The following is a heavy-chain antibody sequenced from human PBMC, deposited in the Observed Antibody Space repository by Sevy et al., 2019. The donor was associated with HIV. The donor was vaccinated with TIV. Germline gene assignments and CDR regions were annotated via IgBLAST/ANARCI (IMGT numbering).Heavy chain of an antibody. CDR3: AKDLTGRYSSSSGDFDY. CDR1: GFNFNNYA. J-gene: IGHJ4*02. D-gene: IGHD6-6*01. Sequence: GGSLRLSCAAAGFNFNNYAMTWVRQAPGKGLEWVACIRYDGSTKYYADSVKGRFTISRDNSKNTLYLQMNSLRAEDTAVYYCAKDLTGRYSSSSGDFDYWGQGTLVTVSS. CDR2: IRYDGSTK. V-gene: IGHV3-30*02.